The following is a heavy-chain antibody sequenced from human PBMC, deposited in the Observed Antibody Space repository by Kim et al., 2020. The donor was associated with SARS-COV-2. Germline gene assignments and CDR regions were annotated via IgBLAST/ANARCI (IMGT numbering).Heavy chain of an antibody. J-gene: IGHJ4*02. Sequence: GGSLRLSCVASKFTFSHYWVNWVRQAPGKGLEWVAKIKEDGSEKYYVDSVKGRFTVSRDNAKNSMSLQVSSLRAEDTAVSYCARGGITMIIVINRQGTGLWGQRTLVTVSS. CDR1: KFTFSHYW. CDR3: ARGGITMIIVINRQGTGL. CDR2: IKEDGSEK. V-gene: IGHV3-7*01. D-gene: IGHD3-22*01.